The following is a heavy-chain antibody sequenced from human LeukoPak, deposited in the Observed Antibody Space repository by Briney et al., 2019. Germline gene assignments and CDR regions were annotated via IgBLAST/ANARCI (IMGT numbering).Heavy chain of an antibody. V-gene: IGHV3-7*01. J-gene: IGHJ4*02. D-gene: IGHD3-10*01. CDR2: IKQDGSEK. CDR3: AREGSYYGSGSYPPDY. Sequence: GGSLRLSCAASGFAFSSYWMSWVRQAPGKGLEWVANIKQDGSEKYYVDSVKGRFTISRDNAKNSLYLQMNSLRAEDTAVYYCAREGSYYGSGSYPPDYWGQGTLVTVSS. CDR1: GFAFSSYW.